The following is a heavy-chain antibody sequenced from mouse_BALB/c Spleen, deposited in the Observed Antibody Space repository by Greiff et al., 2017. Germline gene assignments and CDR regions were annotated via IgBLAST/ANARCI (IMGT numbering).Heavy chain of an antibody. Sequence: DVKLQESGPGLVKPSQSLSLTCSVTGYSITSGYYWNWIRQFPGNKLEWMGYISYDGSNNYNPSLKNRISITRDTSKNQFFLKLNSVTTEDTATYYCADYDWYFDVWGAGTTVTVSS. V-gene: IGHV3-6*02. J-gene: IGHJ1*01. CDR1: GYSITSGYY. D-gene: IGHD2-4*01. CDR2: ISYDGSN. CDR3: ADYDWYFDV.